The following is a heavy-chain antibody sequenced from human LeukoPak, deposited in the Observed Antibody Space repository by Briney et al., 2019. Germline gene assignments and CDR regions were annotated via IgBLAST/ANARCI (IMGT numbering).Heavy chain of an antibody. CDR1: GYTFTGYY. Sequence: ASVKVSCKASGYTFTGYYMHWVRQAPGQGLEWMGWISPNTGGTNYAQRFQGRVTMTRDTSITTTYLELRGLTSDDTAVYYCARHGYCGNPRCYPDYYYIDVWGKGTKVTVSS. V-gene: IGHV1-2*02. CDR3: ARHGYCGNPRCYPDYYYIDV. J-gene: IGHJ6*03. D-gene: IGHD2-2*03. CDR2: ISPNTGGT.